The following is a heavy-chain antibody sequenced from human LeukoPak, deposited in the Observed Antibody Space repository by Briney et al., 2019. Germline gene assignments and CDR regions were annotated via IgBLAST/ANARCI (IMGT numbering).Heavy chain of an antibody. D-gene: IGHD3-22*01. J-gene: IGHJ5*02. V-gene: IGHV4-31*03. CDR1: GTSIRSADYY. CDR2: IYYSGST. CDR3: ARVIRDSGGYYHWFDP. Sequence: PSETLYLTCTVSGTSIRSADYYWSWIRQHPGRGLEWIGYIYYSGSTYYNPSLKSRVNISVDTSKNQVSLKLSSVTAADTAVYHCARVIRDSGGYYHWFDPWGQGTLVTVSS.